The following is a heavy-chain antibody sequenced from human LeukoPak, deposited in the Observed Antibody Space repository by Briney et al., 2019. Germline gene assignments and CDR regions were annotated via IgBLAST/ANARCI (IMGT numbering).Heavy chain of an antibody. J-gene: IGHJ4*02. CDR2: INPNSGGT. CDR3: ARGSVPYYDFWSGYGLIDY. V-gene: IGHV1-2*02. D-gene: IGHD3-3*01. CDR1: GYTFTGYY. Sequence: ASVKVSCKASGYTFTGYYMHWVRQAPGQGLEWMGWINPNSGGTNYAQKFQGRVTMTRDTSISTAYMELSRLRSDDTAVYYCARGSVPYYDFWSGYGLIDYWGQGTLVTVSS.